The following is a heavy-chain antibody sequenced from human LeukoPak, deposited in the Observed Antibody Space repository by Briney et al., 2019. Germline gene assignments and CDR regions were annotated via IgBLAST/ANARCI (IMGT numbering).Heavy chain of an antibody. D-gene: IGHD4-17*01. J-gene: IGHJ6*02. CDR1: GFTFSDYY. V-gene: IGHV3-23*01. CDR3: AKPSPVGYGDYVDYYYGMDV. Sequence: GGSLRLSCAASGFTFSDYYMSWTRQAPGKGLEWVSAISGSGGSTYYADSVKGRFTISRDNSKNTLYLQMNSLRAEDTAVYYCAKPSPVGYGDYVDYYYGMDVWGQGTTVTVSS. CDR2: ISGSGGST.